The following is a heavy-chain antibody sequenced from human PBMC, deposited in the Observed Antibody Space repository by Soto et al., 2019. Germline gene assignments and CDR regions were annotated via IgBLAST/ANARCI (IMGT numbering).Heavy chain of an antibody. V-gene: IGHV5-51*01. Sequence: GESLKISCKGSGNSFNNYWIGWVRQMSGKGLEWMGIIYPGDSDTRYSPSFQGQVTISADKSVSTAYLQWSSLKASDTAMYYCARSVLGDYTPGFGYWGPGTLVTVSS. CDR3: ARSVLGDYTPGFGY. CDR1: GNSFNNYW. CDR2: IYPGDSDT. D-gene: IGHD4-17*01. J-gene: IGHJ4*02.